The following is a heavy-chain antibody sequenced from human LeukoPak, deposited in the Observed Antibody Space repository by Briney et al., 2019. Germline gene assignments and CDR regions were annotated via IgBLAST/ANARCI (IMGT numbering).Heavy chain of an antibody. J-gene: IGHJ4*02. CDR3: AKNGRDDHDKYFFDF. CDR2: ISGSGVGT. D-gene: IGHD3-9*01. CDR1: GFTFANCA. Sequence: GGSLRLSCAASGFTFANCAMSWVRQAPGMGLEGVSAISGSGVGTNYADSVKGRFTISRDNSKNTLYLQMNSLRVEDTAVYYCAKNGRDDHDKYFFDFWGQGTLVSVSS. V-gene: IGHV3-23*01.